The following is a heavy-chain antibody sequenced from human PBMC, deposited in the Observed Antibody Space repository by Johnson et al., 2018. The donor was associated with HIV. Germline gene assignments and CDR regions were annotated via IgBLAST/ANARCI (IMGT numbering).Heavy chain of an antibody. Sequence: VQLVESGGGWVKPGGSLSLSCAASGFTFSDSYMNWIRQAPGKGLEWVSPISGSGYRTYYADSVKGRFTISRDNSKNTLYLQMNSLRAEDTALYYCAKDFHSIAARNAFDIWGQGTMVTVSS. V-gene: IGHV3-23*04. CDR2: ISGSGYRT. CDR1: GFTFSDSY. CDR3: AKDFHSIAARNAFDI. D-gene: IGHD6-6*01. J-gene: IGHJ3*02.